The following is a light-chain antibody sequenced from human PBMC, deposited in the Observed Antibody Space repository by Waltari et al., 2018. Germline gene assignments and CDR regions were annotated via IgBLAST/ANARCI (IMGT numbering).Light chain of an antibody. V-gene: IGLV2-14*03. CDR1: SSAVGGSDY. CDR3: ASYTATSTWV. J-gene: IGLJ3*02. Sequence: QSALTQPASVSGSPGQSIAISCTGTSSAVGGSDYVSWYQHHPGKAPKVWIYDVTKRPSGVSDRFSGAKSGNTASLTISGLQADDEADLFCASYTATSTWVFGGGTKLTVL. CDR2: DVT.